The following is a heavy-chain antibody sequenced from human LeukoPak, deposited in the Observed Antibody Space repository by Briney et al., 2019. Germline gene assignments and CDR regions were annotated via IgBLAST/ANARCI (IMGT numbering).Heavy chain of an antibody. J-gene: IGHJ4*01. CDR2: SSGPNT. D-gene: IGHD5-18*01. CDR3: AKQRSRNTGPFDS. Sequence: GGSLRLSCVASGFTISSDAMTWVRQAPGKGLEWVSASSGPNTEYADSVRGRFFISGDDSKNTLYLQMNGLRAEDTAVYYCAKQRSRNTGPFDSWGQGTLVTVSP. CDR1: GFTISSDA. V-gene: IGHV3-23*01.